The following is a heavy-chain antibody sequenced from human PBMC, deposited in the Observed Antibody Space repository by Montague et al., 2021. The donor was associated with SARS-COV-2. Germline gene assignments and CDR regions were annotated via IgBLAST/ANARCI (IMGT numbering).Heavy chain of an antibody. CDR1: GDSVSSSDHY. J-gene: IGHJ4*02. CDR3: ARRRLREDYFDL. V-gene: IGHV4-39*01. CDR2: VYYSGYT. D-gene: IGHD4-17*01. Sequence: SETLSLTCTVSGDSVSSSDHYWGWIRQPPGKGLEWLGIVYYSGYTYYNPSVKGRVTISIDASKNQFSLKLNSPTATDTAIYHCARRRLREDYFDLWGQGTLLTVSS.